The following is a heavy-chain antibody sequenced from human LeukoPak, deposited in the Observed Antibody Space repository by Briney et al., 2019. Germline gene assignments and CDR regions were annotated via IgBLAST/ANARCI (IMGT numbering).Heavy chain of an antibody. V-gene: IGHV4-30-2*01. Sequence: SETLSLTCAVSGGSISSGGYSWSWLRQPPGKGLEWIGYIYHSGSTYYNPSLKSRVTISVDRSKNQFSLKLSSVTAADTAVYYCASDYSNHDAFDIWGQGTMVTVSS. CDR2: IYHSGST. J-gene: IGHJ3*02. D-gene: IGHD4-11*01. CDR3: ASDYSNHDAFDI. CDR1: GGSISSGGYS.